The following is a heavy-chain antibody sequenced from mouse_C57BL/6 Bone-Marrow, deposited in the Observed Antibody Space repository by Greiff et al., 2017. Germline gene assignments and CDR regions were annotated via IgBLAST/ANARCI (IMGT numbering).Heavy chain of an antibody. CDR3: ARADGNWDYFDY. CDR1: GYTFTSYW. V-gene: IGHV1-50*01. Sequence: QVQLKQPGAELVKPGASVKLSCKASGYTFTSYWMQWVKQRPGQGLEWIGEIDPSDSYTNYNQKFKGKATLTVDTSSSTAYMQLSSLTSEDSAVYYCARADGNWDYFDYWGQGTTLTVSS. J-gene: IGHJ2*01. D-gene: IGHD2-1*01. CDR2: IDPSDSYT.